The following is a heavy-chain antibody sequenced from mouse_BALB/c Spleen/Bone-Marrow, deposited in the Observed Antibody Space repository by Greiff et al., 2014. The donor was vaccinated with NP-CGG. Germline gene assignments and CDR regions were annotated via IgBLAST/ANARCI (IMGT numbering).Heavy chain of an antibody. CDR3: ADDYLLPGMDY. Sequence: QVQLKESGAELVKPGASVKLSCKASGYTFTSYDINWVRQRPEQGLEWIGWICPGDNSTKYNEKFKGKATLTTDKSSSTAYMQLSRLTSEDSAVYYCADDYLLPGMDYWGQGTTFTVSS. CDR2: ICPGDNST. D-gene: IGHD1-1*01. J-gene: IGHJ4*01. CDR1: GYTFTSYD. V-gene: IGHV1-85*01.